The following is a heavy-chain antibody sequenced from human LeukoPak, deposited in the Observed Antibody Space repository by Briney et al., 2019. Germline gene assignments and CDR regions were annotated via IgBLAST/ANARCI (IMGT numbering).Heavy chain of an antibody. D-gene: IGHD4-17*01. V-gene: IGHV1-2*02. Sequence: GASVKVSCKASGYTFTGYYMHWVRQAPGQGLEWMGWINPNSGGTNYAQKFQGRVTMTRDTSISTAYMELSRLRSDDTAVYYCAGEEGTGYGDDHNWFDPWGQGTLVTVSS. CDR2: INPNSGGT. CDR1: GYTFTGYY. J-gene: IGHJ5*02. CDR3: AGEEGTGYGDDHNWFDP.